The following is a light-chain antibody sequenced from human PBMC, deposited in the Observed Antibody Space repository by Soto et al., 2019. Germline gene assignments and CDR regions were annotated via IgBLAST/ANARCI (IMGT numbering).Light chain of an antibody. CDR3: QQYDNRLT. J-gene: IGKJ4*01. CDR2: DAS. Sequence: DIQMTQSPSSLCASVGDRVTITCQASQDISNYLNWYQQKPGKAPKLLIYDASNLETGVPSRFSGSGSGTDFTFTISSLQPEDIATYYCQQYDNRLTFGGGTKVEIK. CDR1: QDISNY. V-gene: IGKV1-33*01.